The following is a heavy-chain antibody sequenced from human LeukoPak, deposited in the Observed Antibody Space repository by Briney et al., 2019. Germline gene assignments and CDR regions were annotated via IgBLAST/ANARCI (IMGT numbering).Heavy chain of an antibody. CDR1: GGSISSSSSY. CDR3: ARLGQRYYDSPGI. D-gene: IGHD3-22*01. Sequence: PSETLSLTCTVSGGSISSSSSYWGWIRQPPGKGLEWIGNVYYSGSTYYNPSLKSRVTISVDTSKNQFSLKLSSVTAADTAVYYCARLGQRYYDSPGIWGQGTMVTVSS. V-gene: IGHV4-39*01. CDR2: VYYSGST. J-gene: IGHJ3*02.